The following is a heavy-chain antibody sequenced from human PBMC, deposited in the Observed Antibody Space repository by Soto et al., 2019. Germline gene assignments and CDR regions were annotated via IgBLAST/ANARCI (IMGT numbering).Heavy chain of an antibody. CDR3: ARTEDCSSTSCFPHPYYMDV. D-gene: IGHD2-2*01. Sequence: QPGGSLRLSCAASGFTFSSYWMSWVRQAPGKGLEWVANIKQDGSEKYYVDSVKGRFTISRDNTKNSLYLQMNSLRAEDTAVYYCARTEDCSSTSCFPHPYYMDVWGKGTTVTVSS. CDR2: IKQDGSEK. V-gene: IGHV3-7*01. J-gene: IGHJ6*03. CDR1: GFTFSSYW.